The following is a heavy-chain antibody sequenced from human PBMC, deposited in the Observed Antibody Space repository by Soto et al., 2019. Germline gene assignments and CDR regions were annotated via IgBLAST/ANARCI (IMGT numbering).Heavy chain of an antibody. J-gene: IGHJ6*02. CDR1: GGSISSGGYY. Sequence: PSETLSLTCTVSGGSISSGGYYWSWIRQHPGKGLEWIGYIYYSGSTYYNPSLKSRVTISVDTSKNQFSLKLSSVTAADTAVYYCARGARVVVVVAATSYYYFGMDVWGQGTTVTVSS. CDR3: ARGARVVVVVAATSYYYFGMDV. D-gene: IGHD2-15*01. V-gene: IGHV4-31*03. CDR2: IYYSGST.